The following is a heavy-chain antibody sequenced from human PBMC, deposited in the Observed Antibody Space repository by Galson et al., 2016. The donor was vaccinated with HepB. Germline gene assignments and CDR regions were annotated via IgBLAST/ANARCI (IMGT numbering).Heavy chain of an antibody. CDR2: IFSGGTT. Sequence: SLRLSCAASGFIVSSTYMSWVRQAPGKGLESVSVIFSGGTTFYADSVKGRFTISRDNSKNTLYLQMNSLRAEDTAVYYCARFIASPWNDYYYYGMDVWGKGTTVTVSS. J-gene: IGHJ6*04. CDR1: GFIVSSTY. CDR3: ARFIASPWNDYYYYGMDV. V-gene: IGHV3-66*02. D-gene: IGHD1-1*01.